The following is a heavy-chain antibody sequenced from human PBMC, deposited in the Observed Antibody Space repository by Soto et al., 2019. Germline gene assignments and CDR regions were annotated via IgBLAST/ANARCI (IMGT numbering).Heavy chain of an antibody. CDR1: GFSLGGYW. CDR2: INQDGTEK. V-gene: IGHV3-7*01. CDR3: PRPIDF. Sequence: GGTLRLSCAVSGFSLGGYWMYWVRQAPGKGLEWVANINQDGTEKHYVDSVKGRFTISRDNAKNSLYLQMSSLTAEDSALYYCPRPIDFWGQGTLVTVS. J-gene: IGHJ4*02.